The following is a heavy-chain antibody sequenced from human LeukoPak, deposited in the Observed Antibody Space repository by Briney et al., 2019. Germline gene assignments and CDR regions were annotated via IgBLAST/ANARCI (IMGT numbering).Heavy chain of an antibody. D-gene: IGHD5-24*01. J-gene: IGHJ3*01. CDR2: IYPGDSDT. CDR3: ARDRDGYNLDF. Sequence: GESLKISCKGSGYSFTGYWIGWVRQMPGKGLEWMGIIYPGDSDTIYSPSFQGHVTISADKSSSTAYLEWSSLKASDTAMYYCARDRDGYNLDFSGQGTMVTVSS. CDR1: GYSFTGYW. V-gene: IGHV5-51*01.